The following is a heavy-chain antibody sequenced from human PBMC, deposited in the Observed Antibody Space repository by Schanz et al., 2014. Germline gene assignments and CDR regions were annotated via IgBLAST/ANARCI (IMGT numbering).Heavy chain of an antibody. D-gene: IGHD6-13*01. CDR3: ERDGHSSKWSSYYYYGMDV. CDR2: INPNSGDT. V-gene: IGHV1-2*06. J-gene: IGHJ6*02. CDR1: RYPFTAYY. Sequence: QVHLVQSGSEVKKPGASVKVSCKASRYPFTAYYMHWVRQAPGQGLEWMGRINPNSGDTNYAQKFQGRVAISRNTSTSTAYMELSRLRSDDTAIYYCERDGHSSKWSSYYYYGMDVWGQGTTVTVSS.